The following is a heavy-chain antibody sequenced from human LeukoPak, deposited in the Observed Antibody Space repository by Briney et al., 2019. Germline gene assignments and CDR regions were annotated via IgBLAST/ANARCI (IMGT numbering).Heavy chain of an antibody. CDR3: ARDADSSNEWGPFDP. CDR1: RDSVSSSAS. D-gene: IGHD1-1*01. J-gene: IGHJ5*02. CDR2: TYYRSKWSS. V-gene: IGHV6-1*01. Sequence: SQTLSLTCALSRDSVSSSASWNWIRQSPSRGLDWLGRTYYRSKWSSDYATSVKSRITINADTSKNQFSLQLSSVIPEDTAVYYCARDADSSNEWGPFDPWGQGTLVTVSS.